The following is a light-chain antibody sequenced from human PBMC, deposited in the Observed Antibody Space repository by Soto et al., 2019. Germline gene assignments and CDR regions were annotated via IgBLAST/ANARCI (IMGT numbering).Light chain of an antibody. CDR3: QQYDNLPLT. J-gene: IGKJ4*01. CDR2: DAS. V-gene: IGKV1-33*01. Sequence: DFKMPHSHSSWSASLGEGVPIPAQGSQAISNYLNWYQQKPGKAPKLLIYDASNLETGVPSRFSGSGSGTDFTFTISSLQPEDIATYYCQQYDNLPLTFGGGTKVEIK. CDR1: QAISNY.